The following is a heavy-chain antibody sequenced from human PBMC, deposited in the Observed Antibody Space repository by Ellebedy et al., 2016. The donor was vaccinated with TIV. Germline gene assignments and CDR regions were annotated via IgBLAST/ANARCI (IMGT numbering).Heavy chain of an antibody. Sequence: GGSLRLXXAASGFTFSYYSVNWVRQAPGKGLEWVSSISSSSDNIYYADSVRGRFTISRDNAKNSLYLQMNSLRVEDTAVYYCARISTCIGGTCYPDYWGQGTLVTVSS. V-gene: IGHV3-21*01. D-gene: IGHD2-15*01. CDR1: GFTFSYYS. CDR3: ARISTCIGGTCYPDY. J-gene: IGHJ4*02. CDR2: ISSSSDNI.